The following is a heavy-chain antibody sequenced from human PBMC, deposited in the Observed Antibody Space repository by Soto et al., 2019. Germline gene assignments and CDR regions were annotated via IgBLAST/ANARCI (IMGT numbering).Heavy chain of an antibody. V-gene: IGHV3-30-3*01. D-gene: IGHD2-2*01. CDR2: ISYDGSNK. CDR3: ARGTSVVSAAMPYYYYGMDV. Sequence: GGSLRLSCAASGFTFSSYAMHWVRQAPGKGLEWVAVISYDGSNKYYADSVKGRFTISRDNSKNTLYLQMNSLRAEDTAVYYCARGTSVVSAAMPYYYYGMDVWGQGTTVTVSS. CDR1: GFTFSSYA. J-gene: IGHJ6*02.